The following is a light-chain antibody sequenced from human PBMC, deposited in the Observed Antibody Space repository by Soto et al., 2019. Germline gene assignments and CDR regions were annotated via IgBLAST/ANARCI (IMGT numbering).Light chain of an antibody. J-gene: IGKJ1*01. CDR3: QQYNSYSRT. V-gene: IGKV1-5*01. CDR2: DAS. Sequence: DIHMTQSPSTLSASVGDRVTITCRASQSVRSWLAWYQQKPGTAPKLLIFDASRLESGVPSRFSGSGSGTEFTLTISSLQPDDFATYYCQQYNSYSRTFGQGTKVDIK. CDR1: QSVRSW.